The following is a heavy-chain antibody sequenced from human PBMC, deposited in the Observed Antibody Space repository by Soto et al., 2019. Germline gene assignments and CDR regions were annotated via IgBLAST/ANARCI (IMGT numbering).Heavy chain of an antibody. CDR2: IYYSGST. J-gene: IGHJ3*01. D-gene: IGHD3-10*01. CDR1: GGSISSYY. V-gene: IGHV4-59*01. CDR3: ARVWGGAFDF. Sequence: SETLSLTCTVSGGSISSYYWSWVRQPPGKGLEWIGYIYYSGSTKYNPSLKSRVTISVDTSKNRFSLRLSSVTAADTAVYYCARVWGGAFDFWGQGTMVTVSS.